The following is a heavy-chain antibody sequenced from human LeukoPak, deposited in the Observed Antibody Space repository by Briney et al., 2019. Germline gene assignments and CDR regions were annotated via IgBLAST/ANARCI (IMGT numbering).Heavy chain of an antibody. J-gene: IGHJ3*02. Sequence: GGSLRLSCAASGFTFSSYAMSWVRQAPGKGLEWVSAISGSGGSTYYADSVKGRFTITRDNSKNTLYLQMNSLRAEDTAVYYCAKVMGQGTYYYDSSGYYYPSDAFDIWGQGTMVTVSS. CDR3: AKVMGQGTYYYDSSGYYYPSDAFDI. CDR2: ISGSGGST. CDR1: GFTFSSYA. D-gene: IGHD3-22*01. V-gene: IGHV3-23*01.